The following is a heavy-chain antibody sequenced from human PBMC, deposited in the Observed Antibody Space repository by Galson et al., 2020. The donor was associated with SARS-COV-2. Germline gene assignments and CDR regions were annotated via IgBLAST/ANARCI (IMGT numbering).Heavy chain of an antibody. J-gene: IGHJ6*02. CDR1: GDSVSSNSAA. D-gene: IGHD6-13*01. CDR3: ARDRIAAAGLGDYDDYGMDG. V-gene: IGHV6-1*01. Sequence: SQTLSLTCAISGDSVSSNSAAWNWIRQSPSRGLEWLGRTYYRSKWYNDYAVSVKSRITIKPDTSKNQFSLQRNSVTPEDTAVYYCARDRIAAAGLGDYDDYGMDGWGQGNTVTVSS. CDR2: TYYRSKWYN.